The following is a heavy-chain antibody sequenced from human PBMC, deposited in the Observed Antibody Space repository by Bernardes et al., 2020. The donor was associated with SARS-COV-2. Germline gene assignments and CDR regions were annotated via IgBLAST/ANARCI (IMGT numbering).Heavy chain of an antibody. Sequence: GYLSPSRAASGFTLSRNYMGWVRPAPGKGLEWVSVIYRGGSTYYGDSVKGRFSISRDNSKNTLFLQMNSLRVEDTAVYYCASRMATSWGFDYWGQGTLVTVSS. CDR3: ASRMATSWGFDY. CDR1: GFTLSRNY. V-gene: IGHV3-66*02. CDR2: IYRGGST. D-gene: IGHD3-16*01. J-gene: IGHJ4*02.